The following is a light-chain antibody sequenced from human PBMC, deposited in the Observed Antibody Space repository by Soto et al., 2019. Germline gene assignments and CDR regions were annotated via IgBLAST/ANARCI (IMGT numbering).Light chain of an antibody. J-gene: IGKJ4*01. CDR1: QGISST. CDR3: QQFNSYPLT. V-gene: IGKV1-13*02. CDR2: NAS. Sequence: AIQLTQSPSSLSASVGDRVTITCRASQGISSTLAWYQQKPGKVPKLLIYNASSLESEVLSRFSGSASGTDFTLTISSLQPEDFATYYCQQFNSYPLTFGGGTKVEI.